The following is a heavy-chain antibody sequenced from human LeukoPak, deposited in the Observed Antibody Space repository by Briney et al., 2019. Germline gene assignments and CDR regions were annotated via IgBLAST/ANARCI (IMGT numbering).Heavy chain of an antibody. J-gene: IGHJ6*03. D-gene: IGHD3-3*01. CDR1: GYTFTSYG. Sequence: ASVKVSCKASGYTFTSYGISWVRQAPGQGLEWMGWISAYNGNTNYAQKLQGRVTMTTDTSTSTAYMEPRSLRSDDTAVYYCARQDFWSGYHGAYYYMDVWGKGTTVTVSS. V-gene: IGHV1-18*01. CDR3: ARQDFWSGYHGAYYYMDV. CDR2: ISAYNGNT.